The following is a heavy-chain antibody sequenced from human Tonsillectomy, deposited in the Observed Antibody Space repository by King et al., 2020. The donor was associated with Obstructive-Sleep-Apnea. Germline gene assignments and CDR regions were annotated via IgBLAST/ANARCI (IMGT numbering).Heavy chain of an antibody. J-gene: IGHJ4*02. V-gene: IGHV3-21*01. CDR1: GFTFSTYS. CDR2: ISSSSSYI. CDR3: AMDPVVVAGTTVGVSYFAY. D-gene: IGHD6-19*01. Sequence: VQLVESGGGLVKPGGSLRLSCAASGFTFSTYSMNWVRQAPGRGLEWVSSISSSSSYIYYADSVKGRFTISRDNAKNSLFLQMNSLRAEDTAVYYCAMDPVVVAGTTVGVSYFAYWGQGTLVTVSS.